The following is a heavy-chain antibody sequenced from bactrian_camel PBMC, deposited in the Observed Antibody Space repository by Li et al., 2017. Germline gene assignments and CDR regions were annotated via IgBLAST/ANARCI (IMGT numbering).Heavy chain of an antibody. Sequence: HVQLVESGGGSVQAGGSLRLSCAASGYTYSGNCMGWFRQAPGKEREGVAGIDKDGATSYTESVKGRFTISKDNAKNTLYLQMNNLTPDDTAMYYCAAGCGGGLYTGRVFPHPYDYWGQGTQVTVS. J-gene: IGHJ4*01. CDR3: AAGCGGGLYTGRVFPHPYDY. D-gene: IGHD1*01. CDR2: IDKDGAT. V-gene: IGHV3S26*01. CDR1: GYTYSGNC.